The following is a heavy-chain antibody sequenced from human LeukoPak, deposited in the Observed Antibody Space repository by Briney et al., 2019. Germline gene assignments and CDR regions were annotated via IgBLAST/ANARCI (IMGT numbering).Heavy chain of an antibody. CDR1: GFTFSSYS. J-gene: IGHJ4*02. CDR2: IYSGGST. D-gene: IGHD3-22*01. V-gene: IGHV3-66*04. CDR3: ARHDSSGYYSHFDY. Sequence: GGSLRLSCAASGFTFSSYSMNWVRQAPGKGLEWVSVIYSGGSTYYADSVKGRFTISRGNSKNTLYLQMNSLRAEDTAVYYCARHDSSGYYSHFDYWGQGTLVTVSS.